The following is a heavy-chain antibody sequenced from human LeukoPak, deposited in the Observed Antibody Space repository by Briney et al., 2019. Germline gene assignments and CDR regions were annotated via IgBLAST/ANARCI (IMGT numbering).Heavy chain of an antibody. Sequence: SETLSLTCAVSGGSFSVYYWGWLRQPPGKGLEWIGEVSDGGGTDYNPSLKSRVTMSVDTSKNQFSLRLSSVTAADTAVYYCARVPYCSSTSCYGAPRSYGMDVWGQGTTVTVSS. D-gene: IGHD2-2*01. V-gene: IGHV4-34*01. CDR2: VSDGGGT. J-gene: IGHJ6*02. CDR3: ARVPYCSSTSCYGAPRSYGMDV. CDR1: GGSFSVYY.